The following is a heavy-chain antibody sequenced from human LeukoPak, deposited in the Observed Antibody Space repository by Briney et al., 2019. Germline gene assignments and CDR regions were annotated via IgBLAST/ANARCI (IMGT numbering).Heavy chain of an antibody. CDR2: IYYTGNT. CDR3: VRHSRVVAFDY. Sequence: NPSETLSLTCTVSGVSISNHYSSWIRQPPGKGLEWIGYIYYTGNTNYNPSLKGRVTISEDISKNQVSLRLSSVTAADTAVYYCVRHSRVVAFDYWGQGNLVTVSS. V-gene: IGHV4-59*08. CDR1: GVSISNHY. J-gene: IGHJ4*02. D-gene: IGHD2-15*01.